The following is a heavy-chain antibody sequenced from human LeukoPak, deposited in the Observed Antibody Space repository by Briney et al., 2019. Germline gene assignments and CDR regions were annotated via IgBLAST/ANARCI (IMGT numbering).Heavy chain of an antibody. CDR2: IYYDGST. CDR1: GGSISRSSDY. CDR3: TRDSQLEWFYS. Sequence: SETLSLTCSVPGGSISRSSDYWGWIRQSPGEGLEWIGTIYYDGSTYYNPSLKSRVTISMDTSKNQFSLNLSSVTAADTAVYYCTRDSQLEWFYSWGQGTLVTVSS. D-gene: IGHD3-10*01. V-gene: IGHV4-39*07. J-gene: IGHJ5*01.